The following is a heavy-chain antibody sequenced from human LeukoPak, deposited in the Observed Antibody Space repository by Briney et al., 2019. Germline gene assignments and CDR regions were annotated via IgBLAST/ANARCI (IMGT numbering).Heavy chain of an antibody. V-gene: IGHV3-30*02. J-gene: IGHJ4*02. D-gene: IGHD5-18*01. CDR1: GFTFSSYG. CDR3: AKPLAGYSSAFDY. CDR2: IRYDGSNK. Sequence: GGSLRLSCAASGFTFSSYGVHWVRQAPGKGLEWVAFIRYDGSNKYYADSVKGRFTISRDNSKNTLYLQMDSLRAEDTALYYCAKPLAGYSSAFDYWGQGTLVTVSS.